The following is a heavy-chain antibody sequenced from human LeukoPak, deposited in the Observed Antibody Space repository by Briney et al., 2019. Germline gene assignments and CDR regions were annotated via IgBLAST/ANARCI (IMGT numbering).Heavy chain of an antibody. J-gene: IGHJ4*02. CDR3: ARDPIWFGEPGPFDY. V-gene: IGHV4-34*01. CDR2: INHSGST. Sequence: SETLSLTCAVYGGSFSGYYWSWIRQPPGKGLEWIGEINHSGSTNYNPSLKSRVTISVDTSKNQFSLKLSSVTAADTAVYYCARDPIWFGEPGPFDYWGQGTLVTVSS. CDR1: GGSFSGYY. D-gene: IGHD3-10*01.